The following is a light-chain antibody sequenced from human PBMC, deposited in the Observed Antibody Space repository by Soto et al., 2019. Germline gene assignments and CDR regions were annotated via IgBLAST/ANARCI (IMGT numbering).Light chain of an antibody. CDR1: SSNIGAGYD. J-gene: IGLJ2*01. CDR3: QSYDSSVSKVV. V-gene: IGLV1-40*01. Sequence: QSVLTQPPSVSGAPGQRVTISCTGSSSNIGAGYDVHWYQQLPGTAPKLLISGNNNRPSGVPDRCSGSKSGTSASLAITGLQAEDEADYYCQSYDSSVSKVVFGGGTKLTVL. CDR2: GNN.